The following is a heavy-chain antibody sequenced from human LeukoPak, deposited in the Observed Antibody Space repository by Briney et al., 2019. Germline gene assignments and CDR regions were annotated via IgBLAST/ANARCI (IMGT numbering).Heavy chain of an antibody. Sequence: ASVKVSCKVSGYPLTELSMHWVRQAPGKGLEWMGGFDPEDGETIYAQKFQGRVTMTEDTSTDTAYMELSSLRSEDTAVYYCATKTYCYDSSGYFSLPDYWGQGTLVTVSS. V-gene: IGHV1-24*01. CDR2: FDPEDGET. CDR3: ATKTYCYDSSGYFSLPDY. CDR1: GYPLTELS. D-gene: IGHD3-22*01. J-gene: IGHJ4*02.